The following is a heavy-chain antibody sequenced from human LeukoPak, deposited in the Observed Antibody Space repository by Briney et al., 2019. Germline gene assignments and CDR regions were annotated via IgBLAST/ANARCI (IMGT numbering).Heavy chain of an antibody. V-gene: IGHV1-18*01. J-gene: IGHJ5*02. CDR2: ISAYNGNT. CDR3: ARPVVPARSSWFNP. D-gene: IGHD2-2*01. CDR1: GYTFTSYG. Sequence: GASVKLSCKASGYTFTSYGISWVRQAPGQGLEWMGWISAYNGNTNYAQKLQGRVTMTTDTSTSTAYMELRSLRSDDTAVYYCARPVVPARSSWFNPWGQGTLVTVSS.